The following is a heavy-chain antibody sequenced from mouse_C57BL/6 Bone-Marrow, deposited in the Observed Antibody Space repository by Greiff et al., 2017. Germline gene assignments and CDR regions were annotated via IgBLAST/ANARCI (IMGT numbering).Heavy chain of an antibody. V-gene: IGHV1-59*01. J-gene: IGHJ4*01. D-gene: IGHD2-4*01. CDR1: GYTFTSYW. Sequence: QVQLQQPGAELVRPGTSVKLSCKASGYTFTSYWMHWVKQRPGQGLEWIGVIDPSDSYTNYNQKFKGKATLTVDTSSSTAYMPLSSLTSEDSAVYYCAREGYDYDGVYAMDYWGQGTSVTVSS. CDR3: AREGYDYDGVYAMDY. CDR2: IDPSDSYT.